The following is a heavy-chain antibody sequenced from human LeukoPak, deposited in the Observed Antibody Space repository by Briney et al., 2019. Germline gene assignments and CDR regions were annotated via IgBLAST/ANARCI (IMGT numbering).Heavy chain of an antibody. CDR1: GGSFSGYY. Sequence: PSETLSLTCAVYGGSFSGYYWSWIRQPPGKGLEWIGEINHSGSTNYNPSLKSRVTISVDTSKNQFSLKLSSVTAADTAVYYCARGSGCSSTSCQNWLDPWGQGTLVTVSS. J-gene: IGHJ5*02. CDR2: INHSGST. D-gene: IGHD2-2*01. V-gene: IGHV4-34*01. CDR3: ARGSGCSSTSCQNWLDP.